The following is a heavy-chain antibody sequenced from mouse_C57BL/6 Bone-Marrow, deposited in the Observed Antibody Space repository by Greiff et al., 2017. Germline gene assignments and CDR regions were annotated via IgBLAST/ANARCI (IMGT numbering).Heavy chain of an antibody. CDR1: GYAFTNYL. J-gene: IGHJ3*01. CDR3: ARSKNWDSWFAY. Sequence: VQLQQSGAELVRPGTSVKVSCKASGYAFTNYLIEWVKQRPGQGLEWIGVINPGSGGTNYNEKFKGKATLTADKSSSTAYMQLSSQTSEDSAVYFCARSKNWDSWFAYGGQGTLVTVSA. CDR2: INPGSGGT. V-gene: IGHV1-54*01. D-gene: IGHD4-1*01.